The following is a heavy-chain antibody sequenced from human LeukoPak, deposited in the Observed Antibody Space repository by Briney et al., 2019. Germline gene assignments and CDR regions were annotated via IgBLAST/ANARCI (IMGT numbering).Heavy chain of an antibody. J-gene: IGHJ4*02. D-gene: IGHD2-2*01. Sequence: SETLSLTCAVYGGSFSGYYWSWIRQPPGKGLEWIGEINHSGSTNYNPSLKSRVTISVDTSKNQFSLKLSSVTAADTAVYYCARGQVRCSSTSCYVPRAFDYWGQGTLVTVSS. V-gene: IGHV4-34*01. CDR1: GGSFSGYY. CDR2: INHSGST. CDR3: ARGQVRCSSTSCYVPRAFDY.